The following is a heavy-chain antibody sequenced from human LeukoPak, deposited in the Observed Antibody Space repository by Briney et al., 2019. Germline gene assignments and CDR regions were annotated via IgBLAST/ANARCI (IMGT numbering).Heavy chain of an antibody. D-gene: IGHD2-15*01. Sequence: PGGSLRLSCAASGFTFSSYGMHWVRQAPGKGLEWVAVISYDGSNKYYADSVKGRFTISRDNSKNTLYLQMNSLRSDDTAVYYCTRDERPTLTVGSPLYNWFGPWGQGTLVTVSS. CDR3: TRDERPTLTVGSPLYNWFGP. V-gene: IGHV3-30*03. CDR2: ISYDGSNK. J-gene: IGHJ5*02. CDR1: GFTFSSYG.